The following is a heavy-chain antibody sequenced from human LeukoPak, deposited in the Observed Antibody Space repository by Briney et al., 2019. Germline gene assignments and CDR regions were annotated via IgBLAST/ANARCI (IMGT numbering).Heavy chain of an antibody. CDR3: AKWGDYDVLTGYYVSDF. CDR2: INHSGST. V-gene: IGHV4-34*01. CDR1: GGSFSGYY. J-gene: IGHJ4*02. Sequence: SETLSLTCAVYGGSFSGYYWSWIRQPPGKGLEWIGEINHSGSTNYNPSLKSRVTISVDTSKNQFSLKLSSVTADDTAVYYCAKWGDYDVLTGYYVSDFWGQGTLVTVSS. D-gene: IGHD3-9*01.